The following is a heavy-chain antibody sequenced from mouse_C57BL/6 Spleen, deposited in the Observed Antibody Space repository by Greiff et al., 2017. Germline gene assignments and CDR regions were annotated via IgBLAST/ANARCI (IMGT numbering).Heavy chain of an antibody. D-gene: IGHD3-3*01. CDR2: ISSGGSYT. Sequence: EVQVVESGGDLVKPGGSLKLSCAASGFTFSSYGMSWVRQTPDKRLEWVATISSGGSYTYYPDSVKGRFTISRDNAKNTLYLQMSSLKSEDTAMYYCARHRGEQDYYFDYWGQGTTLTVSS. CDR3: ARHRGEQDYYFDY. V-gene: IGHV5-6*01. CDR1: GFTFSSYG. J-gene: IGHJ2*01.